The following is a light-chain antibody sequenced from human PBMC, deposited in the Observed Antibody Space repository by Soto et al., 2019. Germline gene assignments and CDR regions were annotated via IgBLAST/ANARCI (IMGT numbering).Light chain of an antibody. Sequence: DIQMTQSPSSLSASVGDRVTITCRASQSISTYLNWYQQKPGKAPKLLIYAASSLQTGVPSRFSGSGSGTAFTLTITSLQPEDFATYSCQQSYSTLRWTFGQGTKVEIK. CDR2: AAS. J-gene: IGKJ1*01. CDR1: QSISTY. CDR3: QQSYSTLRWT. V-gene: IGKV1-39*01.